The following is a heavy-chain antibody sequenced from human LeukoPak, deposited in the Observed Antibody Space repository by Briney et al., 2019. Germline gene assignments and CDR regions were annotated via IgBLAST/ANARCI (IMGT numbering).Heavy chain of an antibody. Sequence: ASVKVSCKASGYTFTMYYIHWVRQAPGQGLEWMGMINPSDGATTYAQRLQGRVTMTRDTSTTTVYMDQRSLRSEDTAVYFCAREQSGGLGANEGGLFASYYTYYYMDVWGRGTTVTVSS. J-gene: IGHJ6*03. CDR3: AREQSGGLGANEGGLFASYYTYYYMDV. D-gene: IGHD3-3*01. V-gene: IGHV1-46*01. CDR2: INPSDGAT. CDR1: GYTFTMYY.